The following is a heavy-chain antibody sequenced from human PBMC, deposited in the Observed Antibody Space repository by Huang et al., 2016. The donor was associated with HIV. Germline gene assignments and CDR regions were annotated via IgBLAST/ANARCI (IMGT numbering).Heavy chain of an antibody. D-gene: IGHD6-19*01. Sequence: QVQLRQWGAGLVKPSETLSLTCAVSGGSFSGYYWTWIRQSPGKGLAWIGEINHIGKTNYQPCLKSRGTISKDTAKNQFSLQLASVSAADTGVYFCAREKAADSAWYGVYYFDYWGEGALVTVTS. CDR2: INHIGKT. J-gene: IGHJ4*02. V-gene: IGHV4-34*01. CDR3: AREKAADSAWYGVYYFDY. CDR1: GGSFSGYY.